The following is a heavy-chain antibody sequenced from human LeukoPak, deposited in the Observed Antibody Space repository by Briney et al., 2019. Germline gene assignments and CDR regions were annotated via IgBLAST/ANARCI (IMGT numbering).Heavy chain of an antibody. V-gene: IGHV1-69*13. D-gene: IGHD6-19*01. CDR2: IITISATT. CDR3: ARERYSSGWYLADY. CDR1: GGTFRLYA. Sequence: SVKVSCKASGGTFRLYAISWVRQAPGQGLEWMGGIITISATTNYAQKFQGRVTMTADESTNAAYMELSSLRSEDTAVYYCARERYSSGWYLADYWGQGTLVTVSS. J-gene: IGHJ4*02.